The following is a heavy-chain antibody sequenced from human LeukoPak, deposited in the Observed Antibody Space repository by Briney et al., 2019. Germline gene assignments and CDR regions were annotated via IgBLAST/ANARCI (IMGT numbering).Heavy chain of an antibody. CDR2: IIPIFGTA. J-gene: IGHJ6*02. V-gene: IGHV1-69*13. CDR1: GGTFSSYA. Sequence: GASVKVSCKASGGTFSSYAISWVRQAPGQGLEWMGGIIPIFGTANYAQKFQGRVTITADESTSTAYMELSSLRSEDTAVYYCATLSYPLRYSSSPSNYYYGMDVWGQGTTVTVSS. D-gene: IGHD6-6*01. CDR3: ATLSYPLRYSSSPSNYYYGMDV.